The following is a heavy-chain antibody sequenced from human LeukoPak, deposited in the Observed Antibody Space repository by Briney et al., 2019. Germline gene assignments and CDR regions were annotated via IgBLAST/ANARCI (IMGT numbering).Heavy chain of an antibody. CDR3: AKDLRQGAFDI. CDR2: IGAGGTFT. CDR1: GFTFSSYA. Sequence: GGSLRLSCTASGFTFSSYAMNWVRQAPGKGLEWVSGIGAGGTFTYYADSVKGRFTISRDNSRNTLYLQMSSLRADDTAVYYCAKDLRQGAFDIWGQGTMVTVSS. V-gene: IGHV3-23*01. J-gene: IGHJ3*02.